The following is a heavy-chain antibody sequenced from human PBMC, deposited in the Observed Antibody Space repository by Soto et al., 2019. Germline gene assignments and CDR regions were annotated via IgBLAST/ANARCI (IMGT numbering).Heavy chain of an antibody. CDR3: ARVWSGEIVVVPADRDYYGMDV. CDR1: GCTFASCG. J-gene: IGHJ6*02. CDR2: ISGYKGNT. V-gene: IGHV1-18*01. Sequence: ASVKVSCKASGCTFASCGFSWARQAPGQGLEWMGWISGYKGNTNYAQHLQGRVIMTTDTSSTTAYMELRSLRSDDTAVYYCARVWSGEIVVVPADRDYYGMDVWGQGTTVTVSS. D-gene: IGHD2-2*01.